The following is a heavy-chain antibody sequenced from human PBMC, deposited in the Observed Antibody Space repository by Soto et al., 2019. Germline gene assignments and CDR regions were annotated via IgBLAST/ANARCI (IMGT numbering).Heavy chain of an antibody. V-gene: IGHV3-66*01. CDR2: IQNVGPT. CDR1: GFTVSSKY. D-gene: IGHD2-15*01. Sequence: EVQLVESGGGLVQPGGSLRLSCAASGFTVSSKYMSWVRQAQGKGLEWVSLIQNVGPTYYADSVKGRFTISRDTSENTVHLQMASLRAEDTAVYYCARDDVLCDGGRCYGVPLDVWGKWTTVTVSS. J-gene: IGHJ6*04. CDR3: ARDDVLCDGGRCYGVPLDV.